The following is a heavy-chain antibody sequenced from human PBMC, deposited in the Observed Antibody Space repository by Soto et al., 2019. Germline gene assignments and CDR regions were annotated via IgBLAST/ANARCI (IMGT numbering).Heavy chain of an antibody. CDR3: ARSQMERRRYGMDV. CDR2: MNPNSGNT. Sequence: GASVKVSCKASGYTFTSYDINWVRQATGQGLEWMGWMNPNSGNTGYAQKFQGRDNSKNTLYLQMDSLRPDDTAVYYCARSQMERRRYGMDVWGQGTTVTVSS. D-gene: IGHD1-1*01. CDR1: GYTFTSYD. V-gene: IGHV1-8*01. J-gene: IGHJ6*02.